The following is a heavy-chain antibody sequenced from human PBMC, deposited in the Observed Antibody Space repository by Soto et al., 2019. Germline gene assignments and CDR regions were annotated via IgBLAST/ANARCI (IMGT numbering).Heavy chain of an antibody. D-gene: IGHD2-2*01. CDR3: AREDRDRETGLVPAAIDGMDV. CDR2: IIPIFGIA. V-gene: IGHV1-69*08. J-gene: IGHJ6*02. CDR1: GGTFSRYS. Sequence: QVQLVQSGAEVKKPGSSVKVSCKASGGTFSRYSTTWVRQVPGHGLEWIGRIIPIFGIASYAQKFQGRVTITADESTSTAYMERSSLRSDDTAVYYCAREDRDRETGLVPAAIDGMDVWGQGTTVTVSS.